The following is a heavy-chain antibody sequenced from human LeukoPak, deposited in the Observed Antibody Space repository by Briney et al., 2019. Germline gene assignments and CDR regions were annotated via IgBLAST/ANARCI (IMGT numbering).Heavy chain of an antibody. CDR3: ARGRRGYYFDY. V-gene: IGHV4-59*01. Sequence: SETLSLTCTVSGGSISSYYWSWIRQPPGKGLEWIGYIYYSGSTNYNPSLKSRVTISVDTSKNQFSLKLSSVTAADAAVYYCARGRRGYYFDYWGQGTLVTVSS. J-gene: IGHJ4*02. CDR1: GGSISSYY. CDR2: IYYSGST. D-gene: IGHD3-22*01.